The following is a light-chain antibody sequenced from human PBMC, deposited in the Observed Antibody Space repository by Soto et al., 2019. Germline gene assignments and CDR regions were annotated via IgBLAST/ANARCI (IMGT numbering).Light chain of an antibody. Sequence: QSVLTQPPSVSGAPGQTVSISCTGSNSNIGAGYDVHWYQQFPGKAPTLLIYANDNRPSGVPDRFSGSKSGTSASLAITGLRAEDEADYYCQSYASSLSTGFVFGTGTQLTVL. V-gene: IGLV1-40*01. CDR1: NSNIGAGYD. J-gene: IGLJ7*01. CDR2: AND. CDR3: QSYASSLSTGFV.